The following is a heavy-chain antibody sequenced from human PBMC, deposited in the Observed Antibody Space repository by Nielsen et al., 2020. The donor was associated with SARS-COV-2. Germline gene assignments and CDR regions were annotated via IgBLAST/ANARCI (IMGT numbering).Heavy chain of an antibody. CDR1: GFTVSSNY. V-gene: IGHV3-53*01. D-gene: IGHD3-10*01. Sequence: GESLKISCAASGFTVSSNYMSWVRQAPGKGLEWVSIIYSGGSTYYADSVKGRFTISRDNAKNSLYLQMNSLRAEDTAVYYCASTYYYGSGPFDYWGQGTLVTVSS. CDR3: ASTYYYGSGPFDY. J-gene: IGHJ4*02. CDR2: IYSGGST.